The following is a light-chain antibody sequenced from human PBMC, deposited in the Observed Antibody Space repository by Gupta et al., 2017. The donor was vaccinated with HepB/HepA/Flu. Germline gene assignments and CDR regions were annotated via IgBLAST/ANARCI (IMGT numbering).Light chain of an antibody. CDR3: KVWDSSRDQGV. CDR2: EDS. J-gene: IGLJ2*01. CDR1: KIGSKS. Sequence: SYVLTQPPSVSVAPGKTATITCGGNKIGSKSVHWYQQKPGQAPVLVVHEDSDRPSGIPERFSGSNSGNTATLTIRRVEAGDEADYHCKVWDSSRDQGVFGGGTKLTVL. V-gene: IGLV3-21*03.